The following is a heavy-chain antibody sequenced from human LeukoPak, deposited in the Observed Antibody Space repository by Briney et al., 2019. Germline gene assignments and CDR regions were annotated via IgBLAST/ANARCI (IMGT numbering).Heavy chain of an antibody. J-gene: IGHJ3*02. V-gene: IGHV3-7*01. CDR1: GFTFSSYW. D-gene: IGHD6-13*01. CDR2: IKQDGSEK. CDR3: ARFQYSSSWDHDAFDI. Sequence: GGSLRLSCAASGFTFSSYWMSWVRQAPGKGLEWVANIKQDGSEKYHVDSVKGRFTISRDNAKNSLYLQMNSLRAEDTAVYYCARFQYSSSWDHDAFDIWGQGTMVTVSS.